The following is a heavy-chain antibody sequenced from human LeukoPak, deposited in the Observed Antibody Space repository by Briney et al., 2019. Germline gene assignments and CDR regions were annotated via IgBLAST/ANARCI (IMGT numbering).Heavy chain of an antibody. CDR3: ARLNCGGDCYSSYFDL. J-gene: IGHJ2*01. Sequence: SETLSLTCTVSGGSISSYYWSWIRQPPGKGLEWIGYIYYSGSTNYNPSLKSRVTISVDTSKSQFSLKLSSVTAADTAVYYCARLNCGGDCYSSYFDLWGRGTLVTVSS. D-gene: IGHD2-21*02. CDR2: IYYSGST. CDR1: GGSISSYY. V-gene: IGHV4-59*08.